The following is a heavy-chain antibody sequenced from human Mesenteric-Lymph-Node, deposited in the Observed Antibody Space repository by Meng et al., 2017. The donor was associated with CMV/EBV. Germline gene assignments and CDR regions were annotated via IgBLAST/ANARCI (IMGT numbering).Heavy chain of an antibody. J-gene: IGHJ4*02. V-gene: IGHV3-7*01. D-gene: IGHD2/OR15-2a*01. CDR3: ARWGGEGSTSGFDY. CDR2: IQENGNEK. Sequence: GESLKISCAASGFTFSSNWMAWVRQAPGKGLEWVANIQENGNEKNYPDSVKGRFTISRDNSKNLVHLQMTDLRAEDTSVYYCARWGGEGSTSGFDYWGQGTLVTVSS. CDR1: GFTFSSNW.